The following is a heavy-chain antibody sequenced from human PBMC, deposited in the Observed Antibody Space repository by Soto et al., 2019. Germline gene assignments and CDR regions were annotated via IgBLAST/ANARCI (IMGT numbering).Heavy chain of an antibody. CDR1: GFTFGSDA. CDR2: VSGSGFNT. Sequence: GGSLRLSCVASGFTFGSDAMSWVRQTPGKGLEWVSAVSGSGFNTYYADSVKGRFTISRDNSKNTLYLQMSSLRAEDTALYYCAKDSPQGTHDYWGQGTLVTVSS. J-gene: IGHJ4*02. V-gene: IGHV3-23*01. D-gene: IGHD3-10*01. CDR3: AKDSPQGTHDY.